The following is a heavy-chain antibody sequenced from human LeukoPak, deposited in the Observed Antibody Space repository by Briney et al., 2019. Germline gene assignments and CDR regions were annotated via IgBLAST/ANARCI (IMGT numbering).Heavy chain of an antibody. CDR3: VRGSYGAYDY. CDR1: GFTFSSYS. D-gene: IGHD4-17*01. V-gene: IGHV3-48*04. Sequence: GGSLRLSCAASGFTFSSYSMNWVRQAPGKGLEWVSYISSSSSTIYYADAVHGRFTVSRDNAKYSLYLQMNSLRAEDTAVYYCVRGSYGAYDYWGQGSLVTVSS. CDR2: ISSSSSTI. J-gene: IGHJ4*02.